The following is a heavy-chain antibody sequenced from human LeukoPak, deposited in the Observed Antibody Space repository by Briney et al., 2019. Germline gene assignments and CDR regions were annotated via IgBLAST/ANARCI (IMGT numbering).Heavy chain of an antibody. J-gene: IGHJ1*01. CDR2: ISGSGGST. V-gene: IGHV3-23*01. D-gene: IGHD2-21*02. CDR3: AKGLSSCGGDCYPVEH. CDR1: GFTFSSYA. Sequence: GGSLRLSCAASGFTFSSYAMSWVRQAPGKGLEWVTAISGSGGSTYYADSVKGRFTISRDNSKNTLYLQMNSLRAEDTAVYYCAKGLSSCGGDCYPVEHWGQGTLVTVSS.